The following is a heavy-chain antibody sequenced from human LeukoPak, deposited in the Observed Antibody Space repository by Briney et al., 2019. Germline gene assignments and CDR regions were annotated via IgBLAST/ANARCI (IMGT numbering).Heavy chain of an antibody. D-gene: IGHD3-16*02. CDR2: ISGSGVTT. CDR3: AKNTISGGHYQYYMDV. J-gene: IGHJ6*03. V-gene: IGHV3-23*01. Sequence: GGSLRLSCAASGFPFTSYAMTWVRQAPGKGLEWVSAISGSGVTTYFADSVKGRFTISRDNSKNTLYLQMNSLRAEDTAVYYCAKNTISGGHYQYYMDVWGKGTTVTVSS. CDR1: GFPFTSYA.